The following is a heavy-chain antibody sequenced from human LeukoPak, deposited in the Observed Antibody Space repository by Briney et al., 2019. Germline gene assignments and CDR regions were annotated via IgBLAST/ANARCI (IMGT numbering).Heavy chain of an antibody. J-gene: IGHJ3*01. CDR1: GYSMSSGYY. Sequence: SETLSLTCTVSGYSMSSGYYWGWIRQPPVKGLQWIGSIFHSGNSYYNPSLKCRVTISVDTSKNQFSLKVNSVTAADTAVYYCARVGYNWNLWFDFWGQGTTVTVSS. D-gene: IGHD1-7*01. CDR2: IFHSGNS. CDR3: ARVGYNWNLWFDF. V-gene: IGHV4-38-2*02.